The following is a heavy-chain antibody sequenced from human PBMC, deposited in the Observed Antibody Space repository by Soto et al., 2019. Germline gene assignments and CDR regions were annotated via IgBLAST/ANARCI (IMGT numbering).Heavy chain of an antibody. V-gene: IGHV3-21*01. J-gene: IGHJ4*02. CDR1: GFTFINYS. CDR2: ITSRGTYI. Sequence: EVQLVESGGGLVKPGGSLRLSCAASGFTFINYSMNWVRQAPGKGLEWVSSITSRGTYIYYADSVKGRFTISRDNAKNSLFLQMNSLRAVDTAVYFCATAPTNFFGSGSHLDYWGQGTLVTVSP. D-gene: IGHD3-10*01. CDR3: ATAPTNFFGSGSHLDY.